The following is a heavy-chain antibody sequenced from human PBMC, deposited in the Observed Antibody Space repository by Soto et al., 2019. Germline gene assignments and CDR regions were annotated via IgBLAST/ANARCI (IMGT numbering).Heavy chain of an antibody. V-gene: IGHV4-59*08. CDR2: IYYSGST. D-gene: IGHD3-16*01. CDR3: ARRAPMGSAIQSYNYYGMAV. CDR1: GGSISSYY. Sequence: SETLSLTCTVSGGSISSYYWSWIRQPPGKGLEWIGYIYYSGSTNYNPSLKSRVTISVDTSKNQFSLKLSSVTAADTAVYYCARRAPMGSAIQSYNYYGMAVWGLGTTVTVSS. J-gene: IGHJ6*02.